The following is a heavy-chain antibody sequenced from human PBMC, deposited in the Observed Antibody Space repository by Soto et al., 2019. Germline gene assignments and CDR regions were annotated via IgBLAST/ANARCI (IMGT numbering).Heavy chain of an antibody. V-gene: IGHV4-59*01. CDR2: IYYSGST. D-gene: IGHD2-2*01. CDR3: AREITDRGYCSSASCYGVIWFDP. CDR1: GGSISSFY. Sequence: PSETLSLTCTVSGGSISSFYWSWIRQPPGKGLEWIGYIYYSGSTNYNPSLKSRVTISVDTSKNQFSLKLSSVTAADTAVYYCAREITDRGYCSSASCYGVIWFDPWGQGTLVTVSS. J-gene: IGHJ5*02.